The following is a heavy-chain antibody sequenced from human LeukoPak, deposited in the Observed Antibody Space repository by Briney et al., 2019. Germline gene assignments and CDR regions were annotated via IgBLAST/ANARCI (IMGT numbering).Heavy chain of an antibody. Sequence: GGSLRLSCAASGFTFSSYGMHWVRQAPGKGLEWAAVISYDGSNKYYADSVKGRFTISRDNSKNTLYLQMNSLRAEDTAVYYCAKDQRMGELPEYYFDYWGQGTLVTVSS. V-gene: IGHV3-30*18. D-gene: IGHD1-26*01. CDR3: AKDQRMGELPEYYFDY. CDR2: ISYDGSNK. CDR1: GFTFSSYG. J-gene: IGHJ4*02.